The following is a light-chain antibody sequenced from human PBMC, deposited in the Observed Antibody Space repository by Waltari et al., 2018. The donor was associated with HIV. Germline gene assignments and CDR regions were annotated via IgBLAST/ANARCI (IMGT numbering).Light chain of an antibody. Sequence: DIVMTQSPLSLSVTPGEPASRSCRSSQSLLHSNGYNYLDWYLQKPGQSPQVLIYLGSNRASGVPDRFSGSGSGTDFILKISRVEAEDVGVYYCMQALQTPSITFGQGTRLEIK. V-gene: IGKV2-28*01. CDR2: LGS. CDR3: MQALQTPSIT. J-gene: IGKJ5*01. CDR1: QSLLHSNGYNY.